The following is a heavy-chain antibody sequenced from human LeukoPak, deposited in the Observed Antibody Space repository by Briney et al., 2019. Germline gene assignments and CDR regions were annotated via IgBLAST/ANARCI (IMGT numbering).Heavy chain of an antibody. CDR3: ARARRDSSSWYGY. J-gene: IGHJ4*02. D-gene: IGHD6-13*01. CDR2: INPNSDGT. CDR1: GYTFTGYY. V-gene: IGHV1-2*06. Sequence: ASVKVSCKASGYTFTGYYMHWVRQAPGQGLEWMGRINPNSDGTNYAQKFQGRVTMTRDTSISTAYMELSRLRSDDTAVYYCARARRDSSSWYGYWGQGTLVTVSS.